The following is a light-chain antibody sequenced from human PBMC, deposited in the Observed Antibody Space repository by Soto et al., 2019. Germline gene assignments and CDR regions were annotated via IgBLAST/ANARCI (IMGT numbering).Light chain of an antibody. Sequence: QSVLTQPPSVSGAPGPRVTISCTGSSSNIGAGYDVHWYQQLPGTAPKLLIYGNSNRPSGVPDRFSGSKSGTSASLAITGLQAEDEADYYCQSYDSSLSVVFGGGTTLTVL. CDR1: SSNIGAGYD. J-gene: IGLJ2*01. CDR2: GNS. V-gene: IGLV1-40*01. CDR3: QSYDSSLSVV.